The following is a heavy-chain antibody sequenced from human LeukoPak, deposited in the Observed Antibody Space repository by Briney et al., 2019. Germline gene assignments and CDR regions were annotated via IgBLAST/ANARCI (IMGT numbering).Heavy chain of an antibody. CDR3: ARAGGWAREDYKIDAFQM. J-gene: IGHJ3*02. D-gene: IGHD4-11*01. V-gene: IGHV1-18*01. CDR2: ISTYNGNS. CDR1: GYTFTIHW. Sequence: GASVNLCFKAAGYTFTIHWLWLVRQAPGQGLEWMGWISTYNGNSNYAQRLQDRVTMTTDTSTTTAYMDLRSLRSDDTAVYYCARAGGWAREDYKIDAFQMWGPRAKVTVSS.